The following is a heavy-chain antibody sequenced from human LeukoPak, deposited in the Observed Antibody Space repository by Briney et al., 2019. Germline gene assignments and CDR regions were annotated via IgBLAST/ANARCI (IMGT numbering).Heavy chain of an antibody. J-gene: IGHJ5*02. D-gene: IGHD3-10*01. CDR2: MNHNSGNT. V-gene: IGHV1-8*03. Sequence: GASVKVSCKASGYTFTSYDINWVRQAPGQGLGGVGGMNHNSGNTGYAQKFQGRVTITRDTSISTAYMKLTSLRSEDTAVYYCARVITMIRGVIMVWFDHWGQETLVTVSS. CDR1: GYTFTSYD. CDR3: ARVITMIRGVIMVWFDH.